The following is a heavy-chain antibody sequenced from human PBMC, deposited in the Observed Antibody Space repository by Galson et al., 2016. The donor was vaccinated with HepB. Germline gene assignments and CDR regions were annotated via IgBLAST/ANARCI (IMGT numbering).Heavy chain of an antibody. CDR1: GFTFDEFS. J-gene: IGHJ2*01. Sequence: SLRLSCAASGFTFDEFSLHWVRQAPGKGLEWVAGISWNGESLGFADSVKGRFTISRDSANKSLYLQMNSLRIDDTAFYYCAKPARGYSYGYPWCFDLWGRGTLVTVSS. CDR2: ISWNGESL. CDR3: AKPARGYSYGYPWCFDL. V-gene: IGHV3-9*01. D-gene: IGHD5-18*01.